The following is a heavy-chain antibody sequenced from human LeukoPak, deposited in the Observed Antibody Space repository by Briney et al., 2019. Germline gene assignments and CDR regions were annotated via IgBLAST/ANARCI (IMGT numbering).Heavy chain of an antibody. J-gene: IGHJ4*02. D-gene: IGHD3-22*01. Sequence: ASVKVSCKVSGYTLTELSMHWVRQAPGKGLEWMGVFDPEDGETIYAQKFQGRVTMTEGTSTDTAYMELSSLRSEDTAVYYCATDLRDYYDSSGYSYWGQGTLVTVSS. CDR1: GYTLTELS. CDR3: ATDLRDYYDSSGYSY. CDR2: FDPEDGET. V-gene: IGHV1-24*01.